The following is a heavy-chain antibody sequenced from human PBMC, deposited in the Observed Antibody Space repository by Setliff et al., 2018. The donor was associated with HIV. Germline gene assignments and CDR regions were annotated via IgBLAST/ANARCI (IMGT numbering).Heavy chain of an antibody. V-gene: IGHV5-51*01. J-gene: IGHJ3*02. D-gene: IGHD2-15*01. CDR2: IYPGYSDT. CDR1: EYSFSHFW. Sequence: GESLKISCKASEYSFSHFWIAWVRQMPGKGLEWMGIIYPGYSDTTYNPSFQGQVTISADKSISTTYLRWSSLKASDSAMYYCARQERYCSGGSCYPQAFDIWGQGTMVTVSS. CDR3: ARQERYCSGGSCYPQAFDI.